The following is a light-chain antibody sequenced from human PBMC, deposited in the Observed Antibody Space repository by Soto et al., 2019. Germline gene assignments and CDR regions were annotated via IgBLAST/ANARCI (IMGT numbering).Light chain of an antibody. CDR1: QSINRH. CDR2: GAS. CDR3: QQYGSSPH. V-gene: IGKV3-20*01. J-gene: IGKJ5*01. Sequence: EIVLTQSPATLSLSPGERATLSCRASQSINRHLAWYRQKPGQAPRLLIYGASSRATGIPDRFSGSGSGTDFTLTISRLEPEDFAVYYCQQYGSSPHFGQGTRLEIK.